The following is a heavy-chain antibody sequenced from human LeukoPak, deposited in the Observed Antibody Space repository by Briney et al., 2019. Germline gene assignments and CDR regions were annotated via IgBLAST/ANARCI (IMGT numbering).Heavy chain of an antibody. D-gene: IGHD2-15*01. CDR1: GGSFSGYY. Sequence: SETLSLTCAVYGGSFSGYYWSWIRQPPGKGLEWIGEINHSGSTNYNPSLKSRVTISVDTSENQFSLKLSSVTAGDTAVYYCARGGDDVVVVVAAMGSLGWFDPWGQGTLVTVSS. CDR3: ARGGDDVVVVVAAMGSLGWFDP. CDR2: INHSGST. V-gene: IGHV4-34*01. J-gene: IGHJ5*02.